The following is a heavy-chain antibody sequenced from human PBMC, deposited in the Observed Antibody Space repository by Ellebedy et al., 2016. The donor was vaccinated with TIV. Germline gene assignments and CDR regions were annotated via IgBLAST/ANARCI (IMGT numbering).Heavy chain of an antibody. D-gene: IGHD2-8*01. CDR2: IYYSGST. J-gene: IGHJ4*02. CDR1: GGSISSSSYY. Sequence: SETLSLTXTVSGGSISSSSYYWGWIRQPPGKGLEWIGSIYYSGSTYYNPSLKSRVTISVDTSKNQFSLKLSSVTAADTAVYYCARLAERVMALDYWGQGTLVTVSS. V-gene: IGHV4-39*01. CDR3: ARLAERVMALDY.